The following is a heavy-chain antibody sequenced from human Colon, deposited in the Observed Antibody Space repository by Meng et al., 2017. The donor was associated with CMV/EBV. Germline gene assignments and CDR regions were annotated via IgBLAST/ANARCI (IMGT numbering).Heavy chain of an antibody. V-gene: IGHV4-34*01. CDR3: ARASYFSGNYPRRQYFEY. CDR1: GGTFRGYY. CDR2: VDHDGSV. J-gene: IGHJ4*02. Sequence: SETLSLTCVVEGGTFRGYYWSWIRQTPQKGLEWIGEVDHDGSVRGSASLNGRVIISADASSRRFSLNLTSVTAADSCLYFCARASYFSGNYPRRQYFEYWGRGTQVTVSS. D-gene: IGHD3-3*01.